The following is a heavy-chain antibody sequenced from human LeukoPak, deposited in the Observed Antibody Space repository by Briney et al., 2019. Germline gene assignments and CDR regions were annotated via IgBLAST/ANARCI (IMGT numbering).Heavy chain of an antibody. CDR1: GFTFSSYG. CDR3: AKDRPRGSAVDY. V-gene: IGHV3-30*02. Sequence: PGGSLRLSCAASGFTFSSYGMHWVRQAPGKGLEWVAFIRYDGSNKYYADSVKSRFTISRDNSKNTLYLQMNSLRAEDTAVYYCAKDRPRGSAVDYWGQGTLVTVSS. D-gene: IGHD3-10*01. CDR2: IRYDGSNK. J-gene: IGHJ4*02.